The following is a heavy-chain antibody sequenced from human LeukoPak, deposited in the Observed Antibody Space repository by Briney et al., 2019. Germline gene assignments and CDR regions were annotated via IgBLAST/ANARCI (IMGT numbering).Heavy chain of an antibody. J-gene: IGHJ4*02. CDR1: GDSITSGSYY. CDR2: IFISGGT. CDR3: ARIDFGVVTPITYFDY. V-gene: IGHV4-61*02. Sequence: SETLSLTCTVSGDSITSGSYYWSWIRQPAGKGLEWIGRIFISGGTNYNPSLRSRVTMSLDTSKNQFSLKLYSVTAADTAVYYCARIDFGVVTPITYFDYWGQGTLVTVSS. D-gene: IGHD3-3*01.